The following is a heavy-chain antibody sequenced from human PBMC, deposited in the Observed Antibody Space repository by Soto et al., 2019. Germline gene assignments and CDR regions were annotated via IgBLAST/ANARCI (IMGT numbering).Heavy chain of an antibody. CDR1: GGSISGDYY. CDR2: IYYSGSS. V-gene: IGHV4-30-4*08. Sequence: SETLSLTCSVSGGSISGDYYWSWIRQSPEKGLEWIGYIYYSGSSYSNPALQSRLSMSLDTSKNQFSLKLRSVTAADTAVYYCATLMTTVTSFDYWGQGALVTVSS. CDR3: ATLMTTVTSFDY. D-gene: IGHD4-4*01. J-gene: IGHJ4*02.